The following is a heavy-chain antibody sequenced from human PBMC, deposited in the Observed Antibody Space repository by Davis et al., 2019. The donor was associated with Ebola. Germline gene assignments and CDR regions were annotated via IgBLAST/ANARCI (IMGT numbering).Heavy chain of an antibody. V-gene: IGHV1-2*06. Sequence: AASVKVSCKASGGTFSSYAISWVRQAPGQGLEWMGRINPNSGGTNYAQKFQGRVTITTDTSASTVYLDLTSLRSDDTAVFYCARASFGYNSGWYADYWGPGTLVTVSS. J-gene: IGHJ4*02. CDR3: ARASFGYNSGWYADY. D-gene: IGHD6-19*01. CDR1: GGTFSSYA. CDR2: INPNSGGT.